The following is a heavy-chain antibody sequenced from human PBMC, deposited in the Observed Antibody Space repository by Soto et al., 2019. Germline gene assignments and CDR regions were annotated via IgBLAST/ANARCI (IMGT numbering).Heavy chain of an antibody. CDR1: GDAISRHY. V-gene: IGHV4-59*11. J-gene: IGHJ2*01. D-gene: IGHD4-17*01. CDR3: ARNYGGNSQFFDL. CDR2: FFHTGTA. Sequence: SETLSLTCSVSGDAISRHYWSWIRQSPGKGLEWLGYFFHTGTALYNPSLRSRVTTSVDTSKNQFSLKLTSVIPADTAVYFCARNYGGNSQFFDLWGRGTLVTVSS.